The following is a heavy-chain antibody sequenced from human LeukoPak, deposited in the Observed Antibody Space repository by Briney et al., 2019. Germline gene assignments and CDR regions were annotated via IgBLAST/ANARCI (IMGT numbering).Heavy chain of an antibody. CDR2: MNPNSGNT. CDR1: GYTFTSYD. D-gene: IGHD3-22*01. V-gene: IGHV1-8*01. J-gene: IGHJ4*02. CDR3: ARGDFYYDSSTN. Sequence: ASVKVSCKATGYTFTSYDINWVRQATGQGLEWMGWMNPNSGNTGYAQKFQGRVTMTRNTSISTAYMELSSLRSEDTVVYYCARGDFYYDSSTNWGQGTLVTVSS.